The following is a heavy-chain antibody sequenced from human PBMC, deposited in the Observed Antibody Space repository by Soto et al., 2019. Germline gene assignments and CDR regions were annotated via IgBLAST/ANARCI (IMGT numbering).Heavy chain of an antibody. CDR1: GGSVSSGLSF. CDR3: ARLPRARKTESRRPRGYFDR. V-gene: IGHV4-61*01. Sequence: QVQLQESGPGLVKPSETLSLTCTVSGGSVSSGLSFWSWIRQPPGQGLEWIGYIYYSGTINYNPSLRSRGARSVDTSKNQFALKLSSGTAADTAVYSWARLPRARKTESRRPRGYFDRWGRGTLVTVSS. CDR2: IYYSGTI. J-gene: IGHJ2*01.